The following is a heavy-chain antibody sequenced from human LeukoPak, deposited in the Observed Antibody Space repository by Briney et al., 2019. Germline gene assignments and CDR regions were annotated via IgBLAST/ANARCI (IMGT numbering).Heavy chain of an antibody. Sequence: PSETLSLTCTVSGGSISSYYWSWIRQPAGKGLEWIGRIYTSGSTNYNPSLKSRVTMSVDTSKNQFSLKLSSVTAADTAVYYCAREIFPGYSSGWYTGPWFDPWGQGTLVTVSS. J-gene: IGHJ5*02. D-gene: IGHD6-19*01. CDR1: GGSISSYY. V-gene: IGHV4-4*07. CDR2: IYTSGST. CDR3: AREIFPGYSSGWYTGPWFDP.